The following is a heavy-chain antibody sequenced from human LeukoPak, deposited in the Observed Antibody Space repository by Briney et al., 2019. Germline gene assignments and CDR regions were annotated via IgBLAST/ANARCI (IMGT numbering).Heavy chain of an antibody. CDR2: IYYSGST. CDR1: GGSISSSSYY. J-gene: IGHJ5*02. D-gene: IGHD6-13*01. Sequence: SETLSLTCSVSGGSISSSSYYWGWIRQPPGKGLEWIGYIYYSGSTYYNPSLKSRVTISVDTSKNQFSLKLSSVTAADTAVYYCARGAAAVGWFDPWGQGTLVTVSS. V-gene: IGHV4-30-4*08. CDR3: ARGAAAVGWFDP.